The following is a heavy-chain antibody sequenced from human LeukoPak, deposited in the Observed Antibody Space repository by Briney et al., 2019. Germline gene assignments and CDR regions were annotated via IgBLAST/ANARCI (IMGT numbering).Heavy chain of an antibody. CDR3: ARAPTPYFTYYMDV. CDR1: GSSFSGFG. D-gene: IGHD2-21*01. V-gene: IGHV3-48*02. J-gene: IGHJ6*03. Sequence: PGGSLRLSCAASGSSFSGFGMNWVRQAPGKGLEWISYIGSSGSAGGNIYYAVSVKGRFTVSRDNAKDSLFLQMNSLQDADTAVYYCARAPTPYFTYYMDVWGKGTTVTVSS. CDR2: IGSSGSAGGNI.